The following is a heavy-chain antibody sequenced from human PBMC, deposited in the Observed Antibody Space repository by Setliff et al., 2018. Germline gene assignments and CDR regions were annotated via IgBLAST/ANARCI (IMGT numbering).Heavy chain of an antibody. CDR3: ARGGDYCGGECYIPPPDSY. V-gene: IGHV3-21*01. CDR1: VSVFSRFD. CDR2: ISSSSSYI. Sequence: PGGSLRLSCAASVSVFSRFDMSWVRQAPGKGLEWVSSISSSSSYIYYADSVRGRFTISRDISKNTLYLQMNSLRPEDTAVYYCARGGDYCGGECYIPPPDSYWGQGTLVTVSS. D-gene: IGHD2-21*01. J-gene: IGHJ4*02.